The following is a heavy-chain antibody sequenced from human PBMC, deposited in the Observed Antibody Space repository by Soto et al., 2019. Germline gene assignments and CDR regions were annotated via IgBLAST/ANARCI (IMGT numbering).Heavy chain of an antibody. CDR1: GFTFSSYA. CDR3: AKDERRAETGTGD. Sequence: EVQLLESGGGLVQPGGSLRLSCAASGFTFSSYAMSWVRQAPGKGLEWVSAISGSGGSTYYADSVKGRFTISRDNSKNALYLQITRLSGDDTAVYYCAKDERRAETGTGDWGQETLVTVFS. D-gene: IGHD6-13*01. J-gene: IGHJ4*02. CDR2: ISGSGGST. V-gene: IGHV3-23*01.